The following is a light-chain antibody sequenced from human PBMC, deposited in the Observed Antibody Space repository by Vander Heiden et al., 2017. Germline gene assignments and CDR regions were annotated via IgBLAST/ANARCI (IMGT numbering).Light chain of an antibody. Sequence: EIVLTQSPGTLSLSPGERATLSCRASQSVSSSYLAWYQQKPGQAPRLLIYGASSRATGIPDRFSGSGSGTDFTFTISRLEPEDFAVYYCQQDGGSPLTFGGGTKVEIK. V-gene: IGKV3-20*01. J-gene: IGKJ4*01. CDR2: GAS. CDR1: QSVSSSY. CDR3: QQDGGSPLT.